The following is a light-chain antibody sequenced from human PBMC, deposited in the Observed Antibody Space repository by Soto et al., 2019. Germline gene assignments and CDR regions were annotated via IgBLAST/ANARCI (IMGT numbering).Light chain of an antibody. CDR3: QQRSNWPIT. J-gene: IGKJ5*01. CDR1: QSIRSF. Sequence: PGARATLSCRASQSIRSFLAWYQQKPGQAPRLLIYDASNRATGIPARFSGSGSGTDFTLTISSLEPEDFAVYYCQQRSNWPITFGQGTRLEIK. V-gene: IGKV3-11*01. CDR2: DAS.